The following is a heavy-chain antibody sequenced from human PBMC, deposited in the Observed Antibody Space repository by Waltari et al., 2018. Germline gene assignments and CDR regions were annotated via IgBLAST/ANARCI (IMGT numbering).Heavy chain of an antibody. D-gene: IGHD3-16*02. Sequence: EVQLVESGGGLVQPGRSLRLSCAASGFTFDDYAMHWVRQAPGKGLEWVSGISWNSGSIGYADSVKGRFTISRDNAKNSLYLQMNSLRAEDTALYYCAKDIFYRGSYRHDAFDIWGQGTMVTVSS. V-gene: IGHV3-9*01. CDR1: GFTFDDYA. CDR2: ISWNSGSI. J-gene: IGHJ3*02. CDR3: AKDIFYRGSYRHDAFDI.